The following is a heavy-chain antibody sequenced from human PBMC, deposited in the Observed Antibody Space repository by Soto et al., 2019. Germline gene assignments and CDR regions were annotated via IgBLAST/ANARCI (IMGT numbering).Heavy chain of an antibody. CDR1: GFTFSSYA. V-gene: IGHV3-23*01. Sequence: EVQLLESGGGLVQPGGSLRLSCAASGFTFSSYAMSWVRQAPGKGLEWVSAISGSGGSTYYADSVKGRFTISRDNAKNTLSLQMNSLRAKDTAVYYCAKPLPLYGGKRSPGGDYWGQGTLVTVSS. CDR2: ISGSGGST. CDR3: AKPLPLYGGKRSPGGDY. D-gene: IGHD4-17*01. J-gene: IGHJ4*02.